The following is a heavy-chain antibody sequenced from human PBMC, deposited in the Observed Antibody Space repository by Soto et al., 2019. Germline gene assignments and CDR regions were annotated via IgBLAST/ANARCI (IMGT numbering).Heavy chain of an antibody. D-gene: IGHD2-2*02. Sequence: GGSLRLSCAASGFTFSTYAMSWVRQAPGKGLEWVSAISGSGGSTYYADPVKGRFTISRDNSKNTLYLQMNSLRAEDTAVHYCARGLGYCSSTSCYIRFDYWGQGTLVTVSS. CDR2: ISGSGGST. J-gene: IGHJ4*02. CDR3: ARGLGYCSSTSCYIRFDY. CDR1: GFTFSTYA. V-gene: IGHV3-23*01.